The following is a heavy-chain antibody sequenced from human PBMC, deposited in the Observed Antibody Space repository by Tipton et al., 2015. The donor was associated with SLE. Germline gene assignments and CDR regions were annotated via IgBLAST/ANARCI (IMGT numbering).Heavy chain of an antibody. Sequence: GSLRLSCEASGFTFSSFWMHWFRQAPGKGLEWVANIKQDGGEKYYVDSVKGRFTISRDNAKNSLYLQMSSLRVEDTAVYYCARDETVVRGALMGYYYYMDVWGKGTTVTVSS. CDR3: ARDETVVRGALMGYYYYMDV. CDR1: GFTFSSFW. J-gene: IGHJ6*03. D-gene: IGHD3-10*01. CDR2: IKQDGGEK. V-gene: IGHV3-7*01.